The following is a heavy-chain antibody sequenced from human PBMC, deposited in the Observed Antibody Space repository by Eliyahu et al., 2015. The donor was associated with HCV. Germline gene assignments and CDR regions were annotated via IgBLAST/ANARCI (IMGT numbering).Heavy chain of an antibody. CDR1: GFTFSSYG. Sequence: QVQLVESGGGVVQPGRSLXLSCAASGFTFSSYGXXXVRQAPGKGLEWVAVISYDGSNKYYADSVKGRFTISRDNSKNTLYLQMNSLRAEDTAVYYCAKAPGELVPFSRYYYYGMDVWGQGTTVTVSS. CDR2: ISYDGSNK. D-gene: IGHD6-6*01. J-gene: IGHJ6*02. V-gene: IGHV3-30*18. CDR3: AKAPGELVPFSRYYYYGMDV.